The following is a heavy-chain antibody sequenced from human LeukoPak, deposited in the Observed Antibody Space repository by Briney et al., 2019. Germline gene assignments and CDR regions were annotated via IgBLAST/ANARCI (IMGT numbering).Heavy chain of an antibody. J-gene: IGHJ6*03. D-gene: IGHD2-2*01. CDR1: GYTFTGYY. Sequence: GASVKVSCKASGYTFTGYYMHWVRQAPGQGLEWMGWINPNSGGTNYAQKFQGRVTMTRDTSISTAYMELSRLRSDDTAVYYCARTIAVPAALYYYYYMDVWGKGTTVTVSS. CDR2: INPNSGGT. V-gene: IGHV1-2*02. CDR3: ARTIAVPAALYYYYYMDV.